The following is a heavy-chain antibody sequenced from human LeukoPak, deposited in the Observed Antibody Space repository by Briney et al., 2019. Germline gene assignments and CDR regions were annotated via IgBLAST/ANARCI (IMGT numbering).Heavy chain of an antibody. D-gene: IGHD6-13*01. V-gene: IGHV4-4*07. CDR3: ARDYREQLVPDAFDI. Sequence: SETLSLTCTVSGGSNSRHYWLCTTHPAGKGLEGIGRIYTSGSTNYNPSLKSRVTMSVDTSKNQFCVKLSSVTAADTAVYYCARDYREQLVPDAFDIWGQGTMVTVSS. CDR2: IYTSGST. J-gene: IGHJ3*02. CDR1: GGSNSRHY.